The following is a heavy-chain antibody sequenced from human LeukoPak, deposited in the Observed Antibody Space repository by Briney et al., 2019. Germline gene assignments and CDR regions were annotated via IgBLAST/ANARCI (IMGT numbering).Heavy chain of an antibody. CDR1: GFTFDDYT. J-gene: IGHJ4*02. V-gene: IGHV3-43*01. D-gene: IGHD3-3*01. CDR3: ARDDPTLFWSGSPFY. Sequence: GGSLRLSCAASGFTFDDYTMHWVRQAPGKGLEWVFLISWDGGSTYYADSVKGRFTISRDNAKNSLYLQMNSLRAEDTAVYYCARDDPTLFWSGSPFYWGQGTLVTVSS. CDR2: ISWDGGST.